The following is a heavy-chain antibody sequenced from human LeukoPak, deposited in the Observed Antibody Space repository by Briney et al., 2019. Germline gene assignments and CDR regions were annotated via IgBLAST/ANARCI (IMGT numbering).Heavy chain of an antibody. J-gene: IGHJ5*01. CDR2: IKGDGSHT. CDR3: VRDWDHFDFDS. D-gene: IGHD3-9*01. CDR1: GFTLSNYW. Sequence: GGFLRLSCAASGFTLSNYWMHWVRQAPGKGLVWVSRIKGDGSHTIYADSVKGRFTISRDNAKNTLYLQMRSLRAEDTAVYYCVRDWDHFDFDSWGQGTLVTVSS. V-gene: IGHV3-74*01.